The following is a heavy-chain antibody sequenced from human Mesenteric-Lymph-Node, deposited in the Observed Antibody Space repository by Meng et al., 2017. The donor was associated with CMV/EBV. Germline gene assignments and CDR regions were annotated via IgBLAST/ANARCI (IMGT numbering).Heavy chain of an antibody. D-gene: IGHD3-22*01. CDR2: INPNSGGT. V-gene: IGHV1-2*02. Sequence: ASVTVSCKASGYTFTGYYMHWVRQAPAQGLEWMGWINPNSGGTNYAQSFQGRVSMTRDTSINTAYMELSSLRSDDTAVYYCARDSAGAYYYEPWGQGTLVTVSS. J-gene: IGHJ5*02. CDR3: ARDSAGAYYYEP. CDR1: GYTFTGYY.